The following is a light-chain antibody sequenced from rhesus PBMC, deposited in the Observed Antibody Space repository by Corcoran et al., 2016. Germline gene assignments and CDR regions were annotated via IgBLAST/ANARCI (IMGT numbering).Light chain of an antibody. CDR1: ENVNNY. CDR2: KAS. J-gene: IGKJ2*01. CDR3: QHGYGTPYT. Sequence: DIQMTQSPSSLSSSVGDRVSITCRASENVNNYLNWYHQKPGKAPKLLIYKASPLQSGVPSRFSGSGSGTDYTLPISSLQPEDVATYYCQHGYGTPYTFGQGTKVEIK. V-gene: IGKV1-74*01.